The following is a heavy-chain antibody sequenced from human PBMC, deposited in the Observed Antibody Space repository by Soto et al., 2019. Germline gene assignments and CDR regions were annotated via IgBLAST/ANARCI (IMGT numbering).Heavy chain of an antibody. CDR3: ARTAGIAAAGTYFHH. Sequence: SETLSLTCAVSGGSISSINWWSWVRQPPGKGLEWIGEIYQSGSTNYNPSLKSRVTISVDKSKNHFSLKLNSVTAADTAIYYCARTAGIAAAGTYFHHWGQGTLVTVSS. CDR2: IYQSGST. D-gene: IGHD6-13*01. J-gene: IGHJ1*01. V-gene: IGHV4-4*02. CDR1: GGSISSINW.